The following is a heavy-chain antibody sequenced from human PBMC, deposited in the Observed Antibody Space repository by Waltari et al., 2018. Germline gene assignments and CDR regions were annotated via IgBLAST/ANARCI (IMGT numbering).Heavy chain of an antibody. V-gene: IGHV1-2*02. CDR1: GYIFTAYY. J-gene: IGHJ4*02. Sequence: QIQLVQSGAEVKKPGASVTVSCKPSGYIFTAYYVHWLRQAPGQGLEWMGKVNPRSGDTTYAQKFQDRVTLISDTSINTAYMELTRLTSDDTAVYYCARDRASLGHPMSREFDYWGRGTLVTVS. CDR3: ARDRASLGHPMSREFDY. D-gene: IGHD3-10*02. CDR2: VNPRSGDT.